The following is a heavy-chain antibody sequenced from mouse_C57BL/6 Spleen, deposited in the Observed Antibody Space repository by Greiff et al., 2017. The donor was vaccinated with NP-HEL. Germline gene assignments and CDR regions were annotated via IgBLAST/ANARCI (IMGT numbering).Heavy chain of an antibody. J-gene: IGHJ4*01. CDR3: ARCPHSKGAMDY. V-gene: IGHV1-9*01. Sequence: QVQLQQSGAELMKPGASVKLSCKATGYTFTGYWIEWVKQRPGHGLEWIGEILPGGGSTNYNEKFKGKATFTADKSSNTAYMQLSSLTSEDSAIYYWARCPHSKGAMDYWGQGTSLTVSS. CDR2: ILPGGGST. D-gene: IGHD2-5*01. CDR1: GYTFTGYW.